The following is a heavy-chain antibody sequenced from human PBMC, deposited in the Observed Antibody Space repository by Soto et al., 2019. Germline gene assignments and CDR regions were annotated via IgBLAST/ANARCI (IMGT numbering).Heavy chain of an antibody. CDR1: GGSISSGGYY. CDR2: IYYSGST. D-gene: IGHD6-13*01. J-gene: IGHJ5*02. CDR3: ARTYSSSWYGGHWFDP. Sequence: SETLSLTCTVSGGSISSGGYYWSWIRQHPGKGLEWIGYIYYSGSTYYNPSLKSRVTITVDTSKNQFSLKLSSVTAADTAVYYCARTYSSSWYGGHWFDPWGQGTLVTVSS. V-gene: IGHV4-31*03.